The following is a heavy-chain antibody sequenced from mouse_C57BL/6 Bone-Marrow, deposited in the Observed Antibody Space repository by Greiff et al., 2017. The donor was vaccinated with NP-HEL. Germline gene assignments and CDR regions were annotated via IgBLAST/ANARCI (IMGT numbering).Heavy chain of an antibody. V-gene: IGHV1-74*01. CDR3: ATGGTVVATDY. Sequence: VKLQQPGAELVKPGASVKVSCKASGYTFTSYWMHWVKQRPGQGLEWIGRIHPSDSDTTSNQKFKGKATLTVDKSSSTAYMQLSSLTSEDPAVYSCATGGTVVATDYWGKGTTLTVAS. D-gene: IGHD1-1*01. CDR1: GYTFTSYW. J-gene: IGHJ2*01. CDR2: IHPSDSDT.